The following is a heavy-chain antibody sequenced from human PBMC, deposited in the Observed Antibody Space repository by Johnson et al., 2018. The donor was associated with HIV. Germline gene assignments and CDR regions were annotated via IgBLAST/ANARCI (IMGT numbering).Heavy chain of an antibody. CDR2: IGTAGDT. Sequence: VQLVESGGGVVQPGGSLRLSCAASGFSFSSYDMHWVRQATGKGLEWVSAIGTAGDTYYPGSVKGRFTISRENGKNYLYLQMNSLRVEDTALYYCARAFDSRDYWRHACDVWGQGTMVTVSS. CDR1: GFSFSSYD. D-gene: IGHD3-22*01. J-gene: IGHJ3*01. CDR3: ARAFDSRDYWRHACDV. V-gene: IGHV3-13*01.